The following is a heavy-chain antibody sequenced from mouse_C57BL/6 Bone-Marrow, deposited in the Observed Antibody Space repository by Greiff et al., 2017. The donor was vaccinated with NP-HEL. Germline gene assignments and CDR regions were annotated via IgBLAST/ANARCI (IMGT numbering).Heavy chain of an antibody. CDR3: ARPHYYGSSYGFAY. V-gene: IGHV5-12*01. CDR2: ISNGGGST. J-gene: IGHJ3*01. Sequence: DVQLQESGGGLVQPGGSLKLSCAASGFTFSDYYMYWVRQTPEKRLEWVAYISNGGGSTYYPDTVKGRFTISRDNAKNTLYLQMSRLKSEDTAMYYCARPHYYGSSYGFAYWGQGTLVTVSA. D-gene: IGHD1-1*01. CDR1: GFTFSDYY.